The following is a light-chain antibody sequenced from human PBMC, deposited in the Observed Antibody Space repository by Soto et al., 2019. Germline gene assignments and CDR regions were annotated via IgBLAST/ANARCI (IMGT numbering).Light chain of an antibody. CDR1: TGAVTSGYY. V-gene: IGLV7-43*01. CDR2: NTN. Sequence: QAVVTQDPSLTVSPGGTVTLTCASSTGAVTSGYYPNWFQQKPGQAPRALIYNTNNKHSWTPARFSGSLLGGNAALTLSGVQHEDEADYCCLLYAGGVVIFGGGTKLTVL. J-gene: IGLJ2*01. CDR3: LLYAGGVVI.